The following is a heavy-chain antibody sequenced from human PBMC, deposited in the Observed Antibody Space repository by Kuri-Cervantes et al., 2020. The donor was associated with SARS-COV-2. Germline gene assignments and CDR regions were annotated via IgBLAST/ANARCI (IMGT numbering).Heavy chain of an antibody. J-gene: IGHJ5*02. V-gene: IGHV1-18*01. CDR3: ARLFHNGWFDP. Sequence: ALVKVSCKASGYTFTSYGVSWVRQAPGQGLEWMGWISAYNGNTNYAQKLQGRVTMTTDTSTSTAYMELRSLRSDDTAVYYCARLFHNGWFDPWGQGTLVTVSS. CDR2: ISAYNGNT. D-gene: IGHD1-1*01. CDR1: GYTFTSYG.